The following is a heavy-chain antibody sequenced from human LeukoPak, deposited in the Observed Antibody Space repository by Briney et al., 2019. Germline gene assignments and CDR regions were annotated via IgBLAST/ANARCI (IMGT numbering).Heavy chain of an antibody. V-gene: IGHV1-2*02. CDR2: IIPNTGGT. J-gene: IGHJ4*02. CDR1: GYIFTGYF. CDR3: ASHYQLPFDY. D-gene: IGHD2-2*01. Sequence: ASVKVSCEASGYIFTGYFMHWVRQAPGQGLEGMGWIIPNTGGTNYAQKFQGRVTMTRDTSISTVYMELSRLRSDDTAVYYCASHYQLPFDYWGQGTLVTVSS.